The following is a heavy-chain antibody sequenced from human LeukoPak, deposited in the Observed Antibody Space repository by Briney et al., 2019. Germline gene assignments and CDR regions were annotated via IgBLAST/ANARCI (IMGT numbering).Heavy chain of an antibody. J-gene: IGHJ5*02. D-gene: IGHD2-15*01. CDR1: GGSISGYH. V-gene: IGHV4-59*08. Sequence: SETLSLTCTVTGGSISGYHWNWIQQSPGKGLEWIANIYYTGNADYNPSLKSRVTISVDTSKNEISLILSSVTAADTAVYYCARKTYCSGGRCYGENWFDPWGQGTLVTVSS. CDR3: ARKTYCSGGRCYGENWFDP. CDR2: IYYTGNA.